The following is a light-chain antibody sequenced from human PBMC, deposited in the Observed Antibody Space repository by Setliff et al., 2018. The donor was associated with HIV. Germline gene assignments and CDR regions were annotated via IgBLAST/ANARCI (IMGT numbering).Light chain of an antibody. CDR1: SSDVGGYGY. V-gene: IGLV2-8*01. Sequence: QSVLAQPPSASGSPGQSVTISCTGTSSDVGGYGYVSWYQQHPGKAPKLMIYEVSKRPSGVPDRFSGSKSGNTASLTVSGLQAEDEADYYCSSYAGSNNLYVFGTGTKVTVL. CDR3: SSYAGSNNLYV. CDR2: EVS. J-gene: IGLJ1*01.